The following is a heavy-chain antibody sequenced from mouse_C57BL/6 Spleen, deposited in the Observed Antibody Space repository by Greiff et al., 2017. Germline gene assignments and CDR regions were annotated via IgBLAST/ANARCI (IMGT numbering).Heavy chain of an antibody. D-gene: IGHD1-1*01. CDR3: ARKLFTTVVADWYFDV. CDR2: INPYNGGT. Sequence: EVQLQQSGPVLVKPGASVKMSCKASGYTFTDYYMNWVKQSHGKSLEWIGVINPYNGGTSYNQKFKGKATLTVDKSSSTAYMELNSLTSEDSAVYYCARKLFTTVVADWYFDVWGTGTTVTVSS. J-gene: IGHJ1*03. CDR1: GYTFTDYY. V-gene: IGHV1-19*01.